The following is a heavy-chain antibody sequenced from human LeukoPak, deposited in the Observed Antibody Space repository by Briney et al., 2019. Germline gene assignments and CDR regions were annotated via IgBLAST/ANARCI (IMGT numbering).Heavy chain of an antibody. Sequence: GGSLRLSCVASGFTFSRYWVHWVRHASGRGLVGVSRITSDGSSITSADSVKGRFTISGDNDKNTLYLQMTSLRVEDTAVYYCGRGSGVADYWGQGALVTVSS. CDR2: ITSDGSSI. J-gene: IGHJ4*02. D-gene: IGHD7-27*01. V-gene: IGHV3-74*03. CDR1: GFTFSRYW. CDR3: GRGSGVADY.